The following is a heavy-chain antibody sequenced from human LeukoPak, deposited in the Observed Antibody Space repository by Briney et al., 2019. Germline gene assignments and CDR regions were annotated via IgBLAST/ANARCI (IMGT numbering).Heavy chain of an antibody. Sequence: PGGSLRLSCAGSGFSSSSYGMHWVRQAPGKGLEWVAFIRYDGSNKYYADSVKGRFTISRDNSKNTLYLQMNSLRAEDTAVYYCAKDRHPIAAAGFFLDVWGKGTTVTISS. CDR3: AKDRHPIAAAGFFLDV. V-gene: IGHV3-30*02. CDR2: IRYDGSNK. CDR1: GFSSSSYG. D-gene: IGHD6-13*01. J-gene: IGHJ6*04.